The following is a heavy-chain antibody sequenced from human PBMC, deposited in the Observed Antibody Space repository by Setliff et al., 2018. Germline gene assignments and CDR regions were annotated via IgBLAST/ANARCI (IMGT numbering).Heavy chain of an antibody. V-gene: IGHV1-69*05. CDR2: SIPMYRTT. Sequence: SVKVSCKASGATFSSHGISWVRQAPGQGLEWMGGSIPMYRTTKYAQKFQGRVTITTDESTTTAYMELSSLRSEDTAVYYCATGPDIGEFGGNYFNYWGQGTLVTSPQ. CDR1: GATFSSHG. D-gene: IGHD2-15*01. CDR3: ATGPDIGEFGGNYFNY. J-gene: IGHJ4*02.